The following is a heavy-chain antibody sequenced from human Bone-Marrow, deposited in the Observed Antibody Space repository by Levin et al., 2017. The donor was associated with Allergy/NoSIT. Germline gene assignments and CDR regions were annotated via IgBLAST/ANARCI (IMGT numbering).Heavy chain of an antibody. CDR3: ASWAMYHYDRSAFDYFYYAMDV. D-gene: IGHD3-22*01. Sequence: GESLKISCAASEILFSSYDMNWVRQAPGKGLEWVSSISAGGNYIYYADSVKGRFTISRDNAKNSLFLQMNSLRAEDTAVYYCASWAMYHYDRSAFDYFYYAMDVWGQGTTVTVSS. CDR1: EILFSSYD. V-gene: IGHV3-21*01. J-gene: IGHJ6*02. CDR2: ISAGGNYI.